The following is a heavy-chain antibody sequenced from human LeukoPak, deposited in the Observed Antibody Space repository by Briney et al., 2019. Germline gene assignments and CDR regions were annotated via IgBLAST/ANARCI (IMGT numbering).Heavy chain of an antibody. Sequence: GGSLRLSCAASGFTVSSNYMSWVRQAPGKGLEWVSVIYSGGSTYYADSVKGRFTISRDNSKNTLYLQVNSLRAEDTAVYHCAKAGLAMPPDYWGQGTLVTVSS. J-gene: IGHJ4*02. CDR3: AKAGLAMPPDY. V-gene: IGHV3-53*01. CDR2: IYSGGST. D-gene: IGHD2-2*01. CDR1: GFTVSSNY.